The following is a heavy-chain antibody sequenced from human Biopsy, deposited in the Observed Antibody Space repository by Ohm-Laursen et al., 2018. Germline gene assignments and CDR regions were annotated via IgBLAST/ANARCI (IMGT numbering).Heavy chain of an antibody. J-gene: IGHJ1*01. CDR1: GGSFTGHY. D-gene: IGHD4-23*01. CDR2: ISHTGYT. Sequence: GTLSLTCIVSGGSFTGHYWTWIRQPPGKGLEWIGHISHTGYTSYKSSLKSRVTISLDTSRKHFSLRLTPLAAADTAVYYCARGSNEYGGLYFPHWGQGTLVTVSS. CDR3: ARGSNEYGGLYFPH. V-gene: IGHV4-59*11.